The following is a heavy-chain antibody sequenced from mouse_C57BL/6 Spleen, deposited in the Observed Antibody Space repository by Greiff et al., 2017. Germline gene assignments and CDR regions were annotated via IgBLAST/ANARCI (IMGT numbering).Heavy chain of an antibody. D-gene: IGHD2-9*01. CDR1: GYTFTSYW. Sequence: QVQLQQSGAELVKPGASVKLSCKASGYTFTSYWMQWVKQRPGQGLEWIGEIDPSDSYTNYNQKFKGKATLTVDTSSSTAYMQLSSLTSEDSAVYYCAAYYGYLFAYWGQGTLVTVSA. CDR3: AAYYGYLFAY. CDR2: IDPSDSYT. J-gene: IGHJ3*01. V-gene: IGHV1-50*01.